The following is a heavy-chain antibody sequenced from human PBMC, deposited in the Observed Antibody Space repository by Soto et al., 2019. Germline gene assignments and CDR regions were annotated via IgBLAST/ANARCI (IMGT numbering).Heavy chain of an antibody. CDR3: ASGYSSSSTSVLDF. J-gene: IGHJ4*02. Sequence: GASVTVSCRASVYTFTAYHMLWVRQAAGQGLEWMGWINPNSGGTNFAQNFQGRVAMTRDTSINTAYMEVSRLRSDDTAVYYCASGYSSSSTSVLDFWGQGTPVTVPQ. CDR1: VYTFTAYH. D-gene: IGHD6-6*01. V-gene: IGHV1-2*02. CDR2: INPNSGGT.